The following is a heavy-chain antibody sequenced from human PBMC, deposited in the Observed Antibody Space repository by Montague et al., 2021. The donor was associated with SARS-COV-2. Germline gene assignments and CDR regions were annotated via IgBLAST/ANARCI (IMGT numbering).Heavy chain of an antibody. J-gene: IGHJ4*02. V-gene: IGHV4-39*01. D-gene: IGHD3-3*01. CDR1: GASISSSSYF. CDR2: IYYSGST. CDR3: ARKESRGIMIFGVVTASYYFAY. Sequence: SETLSLTCTVSGASISSSSYFWGWIRQPPGKGLERIGSIYYSGSTYYNPSLKSRVTISVDTSKNQFSLKLSSVTAADTAVYYCARKESRGIMIFGVVTASYYFAYWGQGTLVTVSS.